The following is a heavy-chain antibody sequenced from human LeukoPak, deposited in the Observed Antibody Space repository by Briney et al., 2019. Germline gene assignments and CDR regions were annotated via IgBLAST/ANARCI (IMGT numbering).Heavy chain of an antibody. CDR1: GFTFSSYA. V-gene: IGHV3-23*01. CDR2: ISGSGGST. Sequence: PGRSLRLSCAASGFTFSSYAMSWVRQAPGKGLEWVSAISGSGGSTYYADSVKGRFTISRDNSKNMLYLQMNSLKAEDTAVYYCAKGGAVSSKSITMVRGTRRYSYYMDVWAKGTTVTISS. J-gene: IGHJ6*03. CDR3: AKGGAVSSKSITMVRGTRRYSYYMDV. D-gene: IGHD3-10*01.